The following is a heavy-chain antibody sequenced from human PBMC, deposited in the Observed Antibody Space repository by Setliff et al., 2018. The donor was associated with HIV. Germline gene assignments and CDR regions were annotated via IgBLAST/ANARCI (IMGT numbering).Heavy chain of an antibody. V-gene: IGHV3-74*01. J-gene: IGHJ4*02. CDR1: GYSFTSYW. CDR3: VTYNY. Sequence: GESLKISCKGSGYSFTSYWIGWVRQAPGKGLVWVSRISSDGTSTVYADSVKGRFTIPRDDAENTMYLQMNSLRVEDTAVYYCVTYNYWGQGTLVTVSS. CDR2: ISSDGTST. D-gene: IGHD2-2*02.